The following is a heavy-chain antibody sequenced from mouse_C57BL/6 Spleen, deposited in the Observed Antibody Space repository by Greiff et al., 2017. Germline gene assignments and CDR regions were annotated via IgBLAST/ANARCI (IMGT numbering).Heavy chain of an antibody. CDR3: ARSGGYYYFGY. J-gene: IGHJ2*01. D-gene: IGHD2-3*01. Sequence: QVQLQQPGAELLRPGSSVKLSCKASGYTFTSYWMDWVKQRPGQGLEWIGNIYPSDSETHYNQKFKDKAILTVDKSSSTVYMQLSSLTSEDSAVYCCARSGGYYYFGYWGQGTTLTVSS. V-gene: IGHV1-61*01. CDR2: IYPSDSET. CDR1: GYTFTSYW.